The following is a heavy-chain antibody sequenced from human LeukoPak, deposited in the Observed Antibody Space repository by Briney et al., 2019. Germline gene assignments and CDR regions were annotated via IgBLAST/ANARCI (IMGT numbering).Heavy chain of an antibody. V-gene: IGHV4-59*01. J-gene: IGHJ5*02. CDR3: AKDAESCGGSDCPRWFDP. Sequence: SETLSLTCTVSGGSIGSYYWSWLRQPPGKGLEWIGYIDYSGRTNYNPSLKSRVTISVDTSKNQFSLKLSSVTAADTALYYCAKDAESCGGSDCPRWFDPWGQGTLVTVSS. D-gene: IGHD2-21*02. CDR1: GGSIGSYY. CDR2: IDYSGRT.